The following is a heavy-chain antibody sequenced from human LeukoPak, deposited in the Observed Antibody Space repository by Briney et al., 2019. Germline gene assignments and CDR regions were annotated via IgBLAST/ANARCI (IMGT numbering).Heavy chain of an antibody. Sequence: GASVKVSCKASGYTFTSYAVNWVRQAPGQGLEWMGWINTNTGNPTYAQGFTGRFAFSLDTSVSTAYLQISSLKAEDTAVYYCAREYQLLGTVYNYFDPWGQGTLVTVSS. CDR1: GYTFTSYA. J-gene: IGHJ5*02. V-gene: IGHV7-4-1*02. CDR2: INTNTGNP. CDR3: AREYQLLGTVYNYFDP. D-gene: IGHD2-2*01.